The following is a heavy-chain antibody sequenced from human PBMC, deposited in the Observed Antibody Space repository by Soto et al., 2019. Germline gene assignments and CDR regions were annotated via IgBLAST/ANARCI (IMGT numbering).Heavy chain of an antibody. D-gene: IGHD2-2*01. CDR3: ARESGVEAAIPSYYFDY. J-gene: IGHJ4*02. CDR2: IYYSGST. Sequence: SETLSLTCTVSGGSISNYYWSWIRQPPGKGLEWIGYIYYSGSTNYNPSLKSRVSISVDTSKNQFSLKLSSVTAADTAVYYCARESGVEAAIPSYYFDYWGQGTLVTVSS. CDR1: GGSISNYY. V-gene: IGHV4-59*01.